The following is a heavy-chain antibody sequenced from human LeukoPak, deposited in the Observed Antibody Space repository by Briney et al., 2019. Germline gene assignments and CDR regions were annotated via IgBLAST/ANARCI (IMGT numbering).Heavy chain of an antibody. V-gene: IGHV1-69*01. Sequence: SVKVSCKASGGTFSSYAISWVRQAPGQGLEWMGGIIPIFGTANYAQKFQGRVTITADESTSTAYMELSSLRSEDTAVSYCRYYYDSSGYFTLAYWGQGTLVTVSS. CDR3: RYYYDSSGYFTLAY. J-gene: IGHJ4*02. CDR1: GGTFSSYA. D-gene: IGHD3-22*01. CDR2: IIPIFGTA.